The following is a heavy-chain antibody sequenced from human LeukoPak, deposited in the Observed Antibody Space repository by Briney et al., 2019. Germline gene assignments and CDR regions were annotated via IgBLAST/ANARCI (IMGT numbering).Heavy chain of an antibody. V-gene: IGHV1-69*05. CDR3: ASSARWYGDEIWAFDI. Sequence: GGSVKVSCKASGGTFSSYAISWVRQAPGQGLEWMGRIIPIFGTANYAQKFQGRVTITTGESTSTAYMELSSLRSEDTAVYYCASSARWYGDEIWAFDIWGQGIMVTVSS. J-gene: IGHJ3*02. D-gene: IGHD4-17*01. CDR1: GGTFSSYA. CDR2: IIPIFGTA.